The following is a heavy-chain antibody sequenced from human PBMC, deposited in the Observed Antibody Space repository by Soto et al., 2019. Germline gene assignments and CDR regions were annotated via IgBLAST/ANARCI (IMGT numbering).Heavy chain of an antibody. CDR1: GFAFSSYS. CDR3: ATYGDYNWYFDL. CDR2: ISSSSGTI. J-gene: IGHJ2*01. V-gene: IGHV3-48*01. D-gene: IGHD4-17*01. Sequence: EVQLVESGGGLVQPGGSLRLCCAASGFAFSSYSMNWVRQAPGKGLEWVSYISSSSGTIYYADSVKGRFTISRDNAKKSLYLQMNSLRAEDTAVYYCATYGDYNWYFDLWGRGTLVTVSS.